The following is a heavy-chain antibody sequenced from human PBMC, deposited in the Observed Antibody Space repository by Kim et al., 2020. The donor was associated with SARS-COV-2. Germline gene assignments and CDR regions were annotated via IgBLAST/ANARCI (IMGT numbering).Heavy chain of an antibody. CDR1: GFTLSDYE. V-gene: IGHV3-48*03. J-gene: IGHJ4*02. CDR2: SSSSGSSK. CDR3: ARGSYSSGWYS. Sequence: GGSLRLSCVASGFTLSDYEMNWVRQAPGKGLEWISYSSSSGSSKYYADSVQGRFTISRDNAKNSLYLQMNSLRAEDTAGYYCARGSYSSGWYSWGQGTLVTVSS. D-gene: IGHD6-19*01.